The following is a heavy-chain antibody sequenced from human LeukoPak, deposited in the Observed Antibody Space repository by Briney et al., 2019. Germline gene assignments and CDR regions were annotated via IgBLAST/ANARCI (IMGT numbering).Heavy chain of an antibody. Sequence: SETLSLTCTVSGGSVNSGNYYWSWIRQPPGKGLEWIGYIYYSGTTNYNPSLKSRVTISLDTSKNQFSLKLSSVTAADTAVYYCARDNYYDSSGYYYWGQGTLVTVSS. V-gene: IGHV4-61*01. D-gene: IGHD3-22*01. CDR2: IYYSGTT. CDR3: ARDNYYDSSGYYY. CDR1: GGSVNSGNYY. J-gene: IGHJ4*02.